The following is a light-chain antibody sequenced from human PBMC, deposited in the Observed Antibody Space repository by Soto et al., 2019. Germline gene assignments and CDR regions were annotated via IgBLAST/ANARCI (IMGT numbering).Light chain of an antibody. Sequence: QSVLTQPASVSGSPGQSITISCTGTSSVIGRYNYVSWYQQYPGKAPKFMIYDVSNRPSGVSNRFSGSKSGNTASLTISGLQAEDEADYYYRSYISSSTYVFGTGTKVTVL. CDR2: DVS. J-gene: IGLJ1*01. CDR3: RSYISSSTYV. CDR1: SSVIGRYNY. V-gene: IGLV2-14*01.